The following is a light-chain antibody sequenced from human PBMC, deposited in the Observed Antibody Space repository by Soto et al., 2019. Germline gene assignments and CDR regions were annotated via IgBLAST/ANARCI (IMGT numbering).Light chain of an antibody. J-gene: IGLJ1*01. CDR1: SSNIGIDY. V-gene: IGLV1-51*02. Sequence: QSVLTQPPSVSAAPGQKVTISCSGSSSNIGIDYVSWYQQLPGTAPKLLIYEDNKRPSGIPDRFSGSRSGTSASLAITGLQAEDEADYYCQSYDSSLSASVFGTGTKVTVL. CDR2: EDN. CDR3: QSYDSSLSASV.